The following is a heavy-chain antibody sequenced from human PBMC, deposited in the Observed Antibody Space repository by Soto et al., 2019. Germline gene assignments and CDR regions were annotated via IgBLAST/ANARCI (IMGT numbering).Heavy chain of an antibody. Sequence: EVQLVESGGGLVKPGGSLRLSCAASGFTFSDFGMNWVRQAPGKGLEWVSSISSQSSYIFYGDSVKGRFTISRDNAKNALYLQVNRLRAEDTAVYYCARAGAGTRGLFDYWGQGALVTVSS. J-gene: IGHJ4*02. CDR2: ISSQSSYI. V-gene: IGHV3-21*06. CDR1: GFTFSDFG. CDR3: ARAGAGTRGLFDY. D-gene: IGHD6-19*01.